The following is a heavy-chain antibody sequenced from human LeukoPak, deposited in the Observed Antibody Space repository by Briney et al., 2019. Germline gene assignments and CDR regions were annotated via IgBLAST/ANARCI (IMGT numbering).Heavy chain of an antibody. J-gene: IGHJ4*02. V-gene: IGHV3-74*01. CDR3: AREGIVAATHSRNFDY. D-gene: IGHD1-26*01. CDR2: INSDGSST. CDR1: GFTFSSYW. Sequence: QPGGSLRLSCAASGFTFSSYWMHWVRQAPGKGLVWVSRINSDGSSTSYADSVKGRFTISRGNAKNTLYLQMNSLRAEDTAVYYCAREGIVAATHSRNFDYWGQGTLVTVSS.